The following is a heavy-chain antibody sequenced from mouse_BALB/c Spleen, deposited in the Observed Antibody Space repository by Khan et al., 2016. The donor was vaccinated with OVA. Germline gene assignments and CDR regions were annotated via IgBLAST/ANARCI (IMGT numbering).Heavy chain of an antibody. V-gene: IGHV2-6-1*01. CDR3: ARQPYYHYNIMVY. CDR2: IWTDGST. Sequence: VQLQESGPGLVAPSQSLSITCTISGFSLTNYGVHWVRQPPGKGLEWLVVIWTDGSTTYNSALRSRLTISKDNSKSQVFLKMNSLQTEDTAVYFCARQPYYHYNIMVYWGQGASVTVSS. D-gene: IGHD2-10*01. J-gene: IGHJ4*01. CDR1: GFSLTNYG.